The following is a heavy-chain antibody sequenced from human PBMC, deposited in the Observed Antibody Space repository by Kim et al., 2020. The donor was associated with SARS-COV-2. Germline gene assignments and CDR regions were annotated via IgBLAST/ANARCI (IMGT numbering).Heavy chain of an antibody. Sequence: SETLSLTCAVYGGSLSGYSWSWIRQPPGNGLEWIGEINHSGGTNYSPSLKSRVAMSVDTSKNQFSLRLRSVTAADTAVYYCARGHTVVVPSPILGLGPIYYYYNMDVWGRGTTVTVSS. CDR2: INHSGGT. D-gene: IGHD2-2*01. J-gene: IGHJ6*03. V-gene: IGHV4-34*01. CDR1: GGSLSGYS. CDR3: ARGHTVVVPSPILGLGPIYYYYNMDV.